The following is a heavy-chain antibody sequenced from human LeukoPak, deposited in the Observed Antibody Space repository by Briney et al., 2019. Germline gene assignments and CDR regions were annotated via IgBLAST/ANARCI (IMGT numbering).Heavy chain of an antibody. CDR1: GGSISSGDYY. J-gene: IGHJ4*02. D-gene: IGHD2-15*01. V-gene: IGHV4-30-4*01. Sequence: SQTLSLTCTVSGGSISSGDYYWSWIRQPPGKGLEWIGYIYYSGSTYYNPSLKSRVTISVDTSKNQFSLKLSSVTAADTAVYYCASSGGSWATFDYWGQGTLVTVSS. CDR2: IYYSGST. CDR3: ASSGGSWATFDY.